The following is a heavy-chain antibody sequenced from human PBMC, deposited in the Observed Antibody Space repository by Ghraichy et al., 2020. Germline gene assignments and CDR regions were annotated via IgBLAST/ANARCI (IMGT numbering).Heavy chain of an antibody. CDR2: INSDGSST. J-gene: IGHJ6*02. Sequence: GGSLRLSCAASGFTFSSYWMHWVRQAPGKGLMWVSRINSDGSSTSYADSVKGRFTISRDNAKNTLYLQMNSLRAEDTAVYYCARVHSSRYYYGMDVWGQGTTVTVSS. CDR1: GFTFSSYW. V-gene: IGHV3-74*01. CDR3: ARVHSSRYYYGMDV. D-gene: IGHD6-6*01.